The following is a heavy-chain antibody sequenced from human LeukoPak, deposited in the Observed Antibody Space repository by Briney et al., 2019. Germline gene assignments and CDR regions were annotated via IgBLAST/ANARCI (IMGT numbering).Heavy chain of an antibody. D-gene: IGHD4-23*01. V-gene: IGHV1-2*02. CDR2: INPNSGGT. J-gene: IGHJ3*02. CDR1: GYTFTGYY. CDR3: ARDPQYGGNPDASDI. Sequence: ASVKVSCKASGYTFTGYYMHWVRQAPGQGLEWMGWINPNSGGTNYAQKFQGRVTMTRDTSISTAYMELSRLRSDDTAVYYCARDPQYGGNPDASDIWGQGTMVTVSS.